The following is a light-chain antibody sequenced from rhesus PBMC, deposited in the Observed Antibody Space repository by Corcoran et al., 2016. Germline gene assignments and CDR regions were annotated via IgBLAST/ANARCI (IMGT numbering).Light chain of an antibody. J-gene: IGKJ3*01. CDR3: MQILQTPFT. CDR1: QSLRDSNGYIH. V-gene: IGKV2-78*01. CDR2: LGS. Sequence: DIVLTQTPLSLPASPGESASISCRSSQSLRDSNGYIHLHLYLQQPGQSTQLLMYLGSPRASGGPDRFSGSGSGTDFTLKISRVEAEDVGIYYCMQILQTPFTFGPGTRLDIK.